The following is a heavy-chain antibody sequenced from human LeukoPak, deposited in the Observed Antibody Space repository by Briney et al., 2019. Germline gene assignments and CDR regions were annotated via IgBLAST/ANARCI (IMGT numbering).Heavy chain of an antibody. J-gene: IGHJ4*02. Sequence: GGSLRLSCAASGFTVRSNYMSWVRQAPGKGLEWVSIIYNDGGTYYADSVKGRFTISRDNSKNTLFLQMNSLRAEDTAVYFCARLYYDILTAIRNWGQGTLITVSS. CDR2: IYNDGGT. V-gene: IGHV3-53*01. CDR1: GFTVRSNY. D-gene: IGHD3-9*01. CDR3: ARLYYDILTAIRN.